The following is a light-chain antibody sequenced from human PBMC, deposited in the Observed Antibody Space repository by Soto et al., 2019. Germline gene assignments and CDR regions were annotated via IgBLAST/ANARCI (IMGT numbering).Light chain of an antibody. Sequence: EIVLTQSPGTLSLSPGERATLSCRASQSVSSSYLAWHQQKPGQVPRLLIYGASSRATGIPDRFSGSGSGTDFTLTISRLEPEDFAVYYCQQYGSSLRTFGQGTKVDIK. CDR2: GAS. V-gene: IGKV3-20*01. CDR1: QSVSSSY. J-gene: IGKJ1*01. CDR3: QQYGSSLRT.